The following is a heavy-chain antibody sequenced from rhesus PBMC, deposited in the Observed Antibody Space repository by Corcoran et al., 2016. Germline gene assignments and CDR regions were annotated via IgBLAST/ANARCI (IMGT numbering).Heavy chain of an antibody. CDR1: GFSLSTSGMG. D-gene: IGHD4-35*01. CDR2: IYWDDDK. CDR3: ARVPHDYVNPFDY. J-gene: IGHJ4*01. V-gene: IGHV2S1*01. Sequence: QVTLKESGPALVKPTQTLTLTCTFSGFSLSTSGMGVGWIRQPPGKARELRASIYWDDDKYYSTSLKIRLTISKDTSKNHVVLTMTNMDPVDTATYYCARVPHDYVNPFDYWGQGVLVTVSS.